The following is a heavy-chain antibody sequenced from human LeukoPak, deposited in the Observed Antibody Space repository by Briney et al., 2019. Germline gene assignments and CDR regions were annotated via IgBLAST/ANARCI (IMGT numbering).Heavy chain of an antibody. CDR1: GFTFSSYA. V-gene: IGHV3-48*04. D-gene: IGHD1-26*01. Sequence: GGSLRLSCAASGFTFSSYAMSWVRQAPGKGLEWVSYISSSSSTIYYADSVQGRFTISRDNSKNSLYLQMKSLRAEDTALYYCARRGYHDYSGFDYWGQGTLVTVSS. CDR3: ARRGYHDYSGFDY. CDR2: ISSSSSTI. J-gene: IGHJ4*02.